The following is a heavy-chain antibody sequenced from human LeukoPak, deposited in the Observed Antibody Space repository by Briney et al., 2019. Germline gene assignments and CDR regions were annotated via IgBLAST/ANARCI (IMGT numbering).Heavy chain of an antibody. J-gene: IGHJ4*02. V-gene: IGHV3-23*01. Sequence: QPGGSLRLSCVVHGLTVSNHVISWVRQAPGKGLEWVSGIRERGRGTNYGDSVKARYTIARDNSKNAVYLQTNSMRAENTAVYFWARRGIVIRGVLIMGFHKAANYFDYWGQGILVTVSS. CDR1: GLTVSNHV. CDR3: ARRGIVIRGVLIMGFHKAANYFDY. D-gene: IGHD3-10*01. CDR2: IRERGRGT.